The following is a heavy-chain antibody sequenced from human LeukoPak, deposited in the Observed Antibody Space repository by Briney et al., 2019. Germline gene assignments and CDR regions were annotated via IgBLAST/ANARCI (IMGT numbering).Heavy chain of an antibody. V-gene: IGHV3-21*01. CDR1: GFTFSSYS. J-gene: IGHJ4*02. CDR2: ISSSSSYI. Sequence: GGSLRLSCAASGFTFSSYSMNWVRQAPGKGLEWVSSISSSSSYIYYADSVKGRFTISRDNAKNSLYLQMNSLRAEDTAVYYCARDPGGSYYVGFDYWGQGTLVTVSS. D-gene: IGHD1-26*01. CDR3: ARDPGGSYYVGFDY.